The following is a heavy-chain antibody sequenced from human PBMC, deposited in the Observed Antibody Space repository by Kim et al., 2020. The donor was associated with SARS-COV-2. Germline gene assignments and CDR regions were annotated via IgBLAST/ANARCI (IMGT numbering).Heavy chain of an antibody. CDR3: ARARGDYYYDSSFIDY. V-gene: IGHV3-30*07. Sequence: SVKGRFTISRDNSKNTLYLQMNSLRAEDTAVYYCARARGDYYYDSSFIDYWGQGTLVTVSS. J-gene: IGHJ4*02. D-gene: IGHD3-22*01.